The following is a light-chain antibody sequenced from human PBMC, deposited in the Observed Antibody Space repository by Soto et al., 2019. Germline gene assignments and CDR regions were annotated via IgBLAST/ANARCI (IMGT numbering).Light chain of an antibody. CDR2: LTTDGSH. Sequence: QPVLTQSPSASASLGASVKLTCTLSSGHSSYAIAWHQQQPEKGPRYLMKLTTDGSHSKGDGIPDRFSGSSSGAERYLTIPSPLSGDGADYSCKPGALAFHSLLGGAPQLTF. J-gene: IGLJ7*01. CDR3: KPGALAFHSL. CDR1: SGHSSYA. V-gene: IGLV4-69*01.